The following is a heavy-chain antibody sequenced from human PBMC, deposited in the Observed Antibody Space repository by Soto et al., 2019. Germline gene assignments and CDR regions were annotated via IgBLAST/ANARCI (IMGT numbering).Heavy chain of an antibody. V-gene: IGHV1-69*13. Sequence: SVKVSCKASGGTFSSYAISWVRQAPGQGLEWMGGIIPIFGTANYAQKFQGRVTITADESTSTAYMELSSLRSEDTAVYYCASEYYYDSSGYYGPWDYWGQGTLVTVSS. CDR1: GGTFSSYA. J-gene: IGHJ4*02. CDR3: ASEYYYDSSGYYGPWDY. D-gene: IGHD3-22*01. CDR2: IIPIFGTA.